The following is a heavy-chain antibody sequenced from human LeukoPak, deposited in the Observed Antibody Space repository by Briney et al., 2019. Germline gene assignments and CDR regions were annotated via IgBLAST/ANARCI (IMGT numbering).Heavy chain of an antibody. Sequence: ASVKVSCKASGYTFINYYMHWVRQAPGQGLEWMGCINPNSGGTNYAQKFQGRVTMTRDTSISTAYVEVRRLRSEDTAVYYCARRGLLWFGELWGQGTLVTVSS. V-gene: IGHV1-2*02. CDR3: ARRGLLWFGEL. J-gene: IGHJ4*02. CDR1: GYTFINYY. CDR2: INPNSGGT. D-gene: IGHD3-10*01.